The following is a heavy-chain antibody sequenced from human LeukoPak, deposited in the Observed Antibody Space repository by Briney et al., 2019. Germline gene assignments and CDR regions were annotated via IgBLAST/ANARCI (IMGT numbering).Heavy chain of an antibody. D-gene: IGHD3-22*01. V-gene: IGHV3-74*01. CDR1: GFTLSSYW. CDR3: ARGEVTTIVGPFDI. CDR2: MNSDGSAT. J-gene: IGHJ3*02. Sequence: GGSLRLSCAVSGFTLSSYWMHWVRQAPGKGLAWVARMNSDGSATTYADSVKGRFTISRDNSKNTLYLQMNSLRAEDTAVYYCARGEVTTIVGPFDIWGQGTLVTVSS.